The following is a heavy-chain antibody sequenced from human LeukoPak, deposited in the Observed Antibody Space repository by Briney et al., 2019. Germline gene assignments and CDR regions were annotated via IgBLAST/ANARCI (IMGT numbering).Heavy chain of an antibody. J-gene: IGHJ5*02. V-gene: IGHV4-38-2*02. CDR2: IYHSGSA. CDR3: ARDPRWLTPDCTSTSCYENYFDP. D-gene: IGHD2-2*01. CDR1: GYSISSGYK. Sequence: SETLSLTCAVSGYSISSGYKWAWIRHSPGKRLEWIGIIYHSGSAHYNPSLKRRVTISVETSKNQFSLKMYSVTAADTAVYYCARDPRWLTPDCTSTSCYENYFDPWGQGTLVTVSS.